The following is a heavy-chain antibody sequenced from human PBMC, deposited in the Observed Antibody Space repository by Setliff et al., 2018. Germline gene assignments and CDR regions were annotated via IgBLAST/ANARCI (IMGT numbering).Heavy chain of an antibody. Sequence: PSETLSLTCTVSGGSISSGGYYWSWIRQHPGKGLEWIGEINHRGSTNYNPSLKSRVTISVDKSTNQFSLKLNSVTAADTAVYYCVRTDYSDGRYSMDVWGKGTTVTVSS. CDR1: GGSISSGGYY. D-gene: IGHD6-19*01. V-gene: IGHV4-31*09. CDR2: INHRGST. J-gene: IGHJ6*03. CDR3: VRTDYSDGRYSMDV.